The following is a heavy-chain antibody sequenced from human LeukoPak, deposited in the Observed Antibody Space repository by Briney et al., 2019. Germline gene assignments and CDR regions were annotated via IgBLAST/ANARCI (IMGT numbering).Heavy chain of an antibody. CDR2: IIPIFTIT. V-gene: IGHV1-69*13. CDR3: ASGTYWYDSSGYYFPDY. D-gene: IGHD3-22*01. J-gene: IGHJ4*02. Sequence: SVKVSCKASGGTFNSDAISWVRQAPGQGLEWMGGIIPIFTITNYAPKMQGRVTITAYESTSTAYMELSSLKSEDTAVYYCASGTYWYDSSGYYFPDYWGQGTLVIVSS. CDR1: GGTFNSDA.